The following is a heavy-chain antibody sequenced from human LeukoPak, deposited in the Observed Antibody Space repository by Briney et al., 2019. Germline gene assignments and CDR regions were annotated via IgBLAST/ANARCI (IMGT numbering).Heavy chain of an antibody. D-gene: IGHD3-22*01. J-gene: IGHJ4*02. V-gene: IGHV4-4*07. CDR2: LYTSEST. Sequence: SETLSLTCPVSGGSISNYYWSWIRQPAGKGLEWIGRLYTSESTTYNPSLRSRVTMSVDTSKNQFSLKLSSVTAADTAVYYCARVAYYYDSSGFYWGQGTLVTVSS. CDR1: GGSISNYY. CDR3: ARVAYYYDSSGFY.